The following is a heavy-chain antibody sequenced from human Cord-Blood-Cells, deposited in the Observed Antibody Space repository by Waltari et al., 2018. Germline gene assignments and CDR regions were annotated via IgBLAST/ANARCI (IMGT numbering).Heavy chain of an antibody. Sequence: EVQLVESGGGLVQPGGSLRLSCAASGFTFSSYWMSWVRQAPGEVLEWVAKIKEDGSEKYYVDSVKGRFTISRDNGKNSLYLQMNRLRAEDTAVYYCARRSTSCTFDYWGQGTLVTVSS. CDR1: GFTFSSYW. V-gene: IGHV3-7*01. D-gene: IGHD2-2*01. J-gene: IGHJ4*02. CDR3: ARRSTSCTFDY. CDR2: IKEDGSEK.